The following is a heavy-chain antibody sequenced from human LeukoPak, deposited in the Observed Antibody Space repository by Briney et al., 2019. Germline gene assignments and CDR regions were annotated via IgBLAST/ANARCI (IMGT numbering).Heavy chain of an antibody. J-gene: IGHJ5*02. V-gene: IGHV4-39*01. CDR1: GGSISSSSYY. CDR2: IYYSGST. CDR3: ARVGGVVAAISGTVWFDP. D-gene: IGHD2-15*01. Sequence: SETLSLTCTVSGGSISSSSYYWGWIRQPPGKGLEWIGSIYYSGSTYYNPSLKSRVTISVDTSKNQFSLKLSSVTAADTAVYYYARVGGVVAAISGTVWFDPWGQGTLVTVSS.